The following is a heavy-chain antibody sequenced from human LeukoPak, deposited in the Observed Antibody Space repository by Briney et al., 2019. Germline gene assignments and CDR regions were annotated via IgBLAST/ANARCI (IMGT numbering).Heavy chain of an antibody. V-gene: IGHV6-1*01. CDR2: TYYRSKWYN. D-gene: IGHD3-16*01. Sequence: SXTLSXTCXISGDSVSSNFAAWNWLRQSPSRGLEWLGSTYYRSKWYNEYAISVKSRITINPDRSKNQFSLQLNFVTPEDTAVYYCARESGDYVKFDYWGQGTLVTVSS. CDR1: GDSVSSNFAA. CDR3: ARESGDYVKFDY. J-gene: IGHJ4*02.